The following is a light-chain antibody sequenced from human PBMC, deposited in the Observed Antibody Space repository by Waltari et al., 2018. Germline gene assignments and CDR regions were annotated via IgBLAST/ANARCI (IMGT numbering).Light chain of an antibody. V-gene: IGKV4-1*01. J-gene: IGKJ3*01. CDR2: WAS. CDR3: QQYYSMPLT. Sequence: DIVMTQSPDSLAVSLGERVSINGKSSQSVFYSSNNKNYLAWYQQKPGQPPKLLMYWASSREFGVPKRFSASGSGTDFTLTISSLEADDVAIYYCQQYYSMPLTFGPGTTVEI. CDR1: QSVFYSSNNKNY.